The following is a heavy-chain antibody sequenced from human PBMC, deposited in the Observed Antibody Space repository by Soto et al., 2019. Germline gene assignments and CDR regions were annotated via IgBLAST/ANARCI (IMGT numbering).Heavy chain of an antibody. Sequence: PGGPLRLSCAASGFTFRNAWMNWVRQAPGMGLEWVGRIKSKVDGETIDYAAPVKGRFTISRDDSKNMVYLQMHSLLTEDTAVYYCCTGGYFLDYWGRGTLVTVS. V-gene: IGHV3-15*07. CDR3: CTGGYFLDY. J-gene: IGHJ4*02. CDR1: GFTFRNAW. D-gene: IGHD1-26*01. CDR2: IKSKVDGETI.